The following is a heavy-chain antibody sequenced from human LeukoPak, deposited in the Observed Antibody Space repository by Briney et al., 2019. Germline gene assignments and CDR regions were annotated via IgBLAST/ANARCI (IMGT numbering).Heavy chain of an antibody. V-gene: IGHV3-9*01. CDR1: GFTFDDYA. J-gene: IGHJ6*03. CDR2: ISWNSGSI. Sequence: GRSLRLSCAASGFTFDDYAMHWVRQAPGKGLEWVSGISWNSGSIGYADSVKGRFTISRDNAKNSLYLQMNSLRAEDTAVYYCARDTAMVSYYYYYMDVWGKGTTVTISS. D-gene: IGHD5-18*01. CDR3: ARDTAMVSYYYYYMDV.